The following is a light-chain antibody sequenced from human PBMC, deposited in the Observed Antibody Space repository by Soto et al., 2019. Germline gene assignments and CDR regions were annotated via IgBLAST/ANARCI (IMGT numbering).Light chain of an antibody. CDR1: SSDVGAYNY. CDR2: EVT. V-gene: IGLV2-8*01. J-gene: IGLJ2*01. Sequence: QSVLTRPPSASGSPGQSVTISCTGTSSDVGAYNYVSWYQHHPGKVPKLIIDEVTQRPSGVPDRFSGSKSGNTASLTVSGLQADDEADYYCSSLADGHVIFGGGTKVTVL. CDR3: SSLADGHVI.